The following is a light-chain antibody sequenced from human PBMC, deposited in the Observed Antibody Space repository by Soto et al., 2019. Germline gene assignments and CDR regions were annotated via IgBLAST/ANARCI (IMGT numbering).Light chain of an antibody. CDR3: CSYVGATTYV. CDR2: EGI. CDR1: SSSIGGYNV. Sequence: QSALTQPASVSGSTGQSIIISCGGTSSSIGGYNVVSWYQQHPGNAPKVIVYEGIKRPSGVSARFSGSTSGSTASLTISGLQAEDEAEYFCCSYVGATTYVFGSGTKVTVL. V-gene: IGLV2-23*01. J-gene: IGLJ1*01.